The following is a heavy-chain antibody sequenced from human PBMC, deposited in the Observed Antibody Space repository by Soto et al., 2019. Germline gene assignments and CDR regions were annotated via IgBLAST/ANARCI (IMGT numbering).Heavy chain of an antibody. V-gene: IGHV3-33*01. CDR1: GFTFSSYG. Sequence: GGSLRLSCAASGFTFSSYGMHWVRQAPGKGLEWVAVIWYDGSNKYYADSVKGRFTISRDNSKNTLYLQMNSLRAEDTAVYYCAREGPSDYYDSSGYPLPVDYWGQGTLVTVSS. CDR2: IWYDGSNK. CDR3: AREGPSDYYDSSGYPLPVDY. J-gene: IGHJ4*02. D-gene: IGHD3-22*01.